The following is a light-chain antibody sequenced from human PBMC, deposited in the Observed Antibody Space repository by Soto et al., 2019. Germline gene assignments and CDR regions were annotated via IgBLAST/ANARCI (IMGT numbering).Light chain of an antibody. Sequence: QSALTQPASVSGSPGQSIAISCTGTSSDVGAYDYVSWYQQHPGKAPKLMIYDVNKRPSGVSNRFSGSKSGNTASLTISGLQAEDEADYYCTSYTTSRNYVFGSGTKVTVL. V-gene: IGLV2-14*01. CDR3: TSYTTSRNYV. CDR1: SSDVGAYDY. CDR2: DVN. J-gene: IGLJ1*01.